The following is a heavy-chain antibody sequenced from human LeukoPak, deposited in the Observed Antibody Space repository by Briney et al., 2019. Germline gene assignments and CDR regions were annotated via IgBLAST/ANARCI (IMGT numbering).Heavy chain of an antibody. D-gene: IGHD3-22*01. J-gene: IGHJ6*03. Sequence: SETLSLTCAVYGGSFSGYYWSWIRQPPGRRLDWIGEINHSGSTDYNPSLKSRVTISVDTSKNQFSLKLSSVTAADTAVYYCARVERLSSSGYYYYYYYMDVWGKGTTVTVSS. CDR1: GGSFSGYY. CDR3: ARVERLSSSGYYYYYYYMDV. CDR2: INHSGST. V-gene: IGHV4-34*01.